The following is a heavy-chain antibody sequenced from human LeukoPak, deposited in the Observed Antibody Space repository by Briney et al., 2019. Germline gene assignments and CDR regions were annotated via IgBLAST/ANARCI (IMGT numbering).Heavy chain of an antibody. CDR3: ARGYCSGGSCYPGASDI. CDR1: GGSISSGGYY. CDR2: IKDSGAT. Sequence: SETLSLTCTVSGGSISSGGYYWSWIRQHPGKGLEWIGYIKDSGATYYSPSLKSRVIILLDTSKSQFSLKLSAVTAADTAVYYCARGYCSGGSCYPGASDIWGQGTMVTVSS. D-gene: IGHD2-15*01. J-gene: IGHJ3*02. V-gene: IGHV4-31*03.